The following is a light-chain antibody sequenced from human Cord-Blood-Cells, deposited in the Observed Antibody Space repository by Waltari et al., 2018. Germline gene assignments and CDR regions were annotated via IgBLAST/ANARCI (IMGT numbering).Light chain of an antibody. Sequence: QSALTQPASVSGSPGQSITISCIGTSSALGGYNHVSWHQQHPGKAPKLMFYDVRKRPSGVSNRFSGSKSGNTASLTISGLQAEDEADYYCSSYTSSSTWVFGGGTKLTVL. J-gene: IGLJ3*02. V-gene: IGLV2-14*01. CDR3: SSYTSSSTWV. CDR1: SSALGGYNH. CDR2: DVR.